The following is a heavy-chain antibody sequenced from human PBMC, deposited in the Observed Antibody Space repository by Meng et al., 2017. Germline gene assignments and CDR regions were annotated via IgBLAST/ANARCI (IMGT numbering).Heavy chain of an antibody. V-gene: IGHV1-8*01. J-gene: IGHJ5*02. CDR2: MNPNSGNT. CDR3: ARQYSSSWYWFDP. D-gene: IGHD6-13*01. CDR1: GTTFTSYD. Sequence: RRAQYGAGVKRPGASVKVSCKASGTTFTSYDINWVRQATGQGLEWMGWMNPNSGNTGYAQKFQGRVTMTRNTSISTAYMELSSLRSEDTAVYYCARQYSSSWYWFDPWGQGTLVTVSS.